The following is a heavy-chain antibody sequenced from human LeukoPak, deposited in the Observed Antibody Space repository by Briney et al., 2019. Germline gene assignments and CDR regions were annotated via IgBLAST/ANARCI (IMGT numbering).Heavy chain of an antibody. CDR1: GLTFSGSA. V-gene: IGHV3-73*01. Sequence: GGSLRLSCAASGLTFSGSAMHWVRQASGKGLEWVGRIRSKANSYATAYAASVKGRFTISRDDSKNTAYLQMNSLKTEDTAVYYCTTGTWPDYWGQGTLVTVSS. J-gene: IGHJ4*02. D-gene: IGHD1-7*01. CDR3: TTGTWPDY. CDR2: IRSKANSYAT.